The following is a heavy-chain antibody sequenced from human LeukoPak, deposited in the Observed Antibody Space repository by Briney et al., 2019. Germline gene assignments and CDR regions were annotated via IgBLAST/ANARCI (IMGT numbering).Heavy chain of an antibody. CDR2: TYYRSKWYN. D-gene: IGHD3-16*02. CDR1: GDSVSNNSAI. V-gene: IGHV6-1*01. J-gene: IGHJ4*02. Sequence: SQTLSLTCAISGDSVSNNSAIWIWIRQSPSRGLQWLGRTYYRSKWYNDYAVSVKSRITLNVDTSKNQFSLQLNSVTPEDTAVYYCARLSNLHYFDYWGQRTQVTVSS. CDR3: ARLSNLHYFDY.